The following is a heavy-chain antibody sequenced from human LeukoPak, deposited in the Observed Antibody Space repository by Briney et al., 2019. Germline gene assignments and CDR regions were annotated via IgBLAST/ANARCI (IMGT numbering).Heavy chain of an antibody. CDR2: IFPADSDT. Sequence: GESLKISCKASGYSFTTYWIGWVRQMPGKGLEWMGIIFPADSDTRYSPSFQGQVTVSADRSISTVYLQWSSLKASDTAMYYCARRELREGYNWNEYFDYWGQGTLVTVSS. J-gene: IGHJ4*02. V-gene: IGHV5-51*01. D-gene: IGHD1-1*01. CDR3: ARRELREGYNWNEYFDY. CDR1: GYSFTTYW.